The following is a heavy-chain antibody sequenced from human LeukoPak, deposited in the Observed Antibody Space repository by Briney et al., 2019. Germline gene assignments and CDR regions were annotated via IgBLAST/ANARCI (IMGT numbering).Heavy chain of an antibody. CDR2: INPSGGST. CDR1: GYTFTSYY. V-gene: IGHV1-46*01. J-gene: IGHJ4*02. Sequence: ASVKVSCKASGYTFTSYYMHWVRQAPGQGLEWMGIINPSGGSTSYAQKFQGRVTMTRDTSTSTVYMELSSLRSEDTAVYYCAKDSVDGLFDYWGQGTLVTVSS. CDR3: AKDSVDGLFDY. D-gene: IGHD3-9*01.